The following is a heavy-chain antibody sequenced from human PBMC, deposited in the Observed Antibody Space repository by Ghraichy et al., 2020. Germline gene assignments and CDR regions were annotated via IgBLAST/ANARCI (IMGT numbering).Heavy chain of an antibody. CDR3: AKDRIVAANMGAYVH. CDR1: GFAFSSYA. CDR2: VSGSGYIT. Sequence: GGSLRLSCAASGFAFSSYALTWVRQAPGKGLEWVSSVSGSGYITNYADSVKGRFTMSRDNSKNTLYLQMNSLRVEDTAVYYCAKDRIVAANMGAYVHWGQGTLVTVSS. J-gene: IGHJ4*02. D-gene: IGHD6-13*01. V-gene: IGHV3-23*01.